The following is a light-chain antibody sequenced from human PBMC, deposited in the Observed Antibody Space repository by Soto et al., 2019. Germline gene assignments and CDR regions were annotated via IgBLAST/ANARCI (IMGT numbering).Light chain of an antibody. Sequence: DIQMTQSPSSLSASVGDRVTITCRASQGIRNYLAWYQQKPGEVTKLLIHAASTLQSGVPSRFSGSGSGTDFTLTISSLQPEDVATYYCQKYNSVPWTFGQGTKVEIK. CDR3: QKYNSVPWT. J-gene: IGKJ1*01. CDR2: AAS. CDR1: QGIRNY. V-gene: IGKV1-27*01.